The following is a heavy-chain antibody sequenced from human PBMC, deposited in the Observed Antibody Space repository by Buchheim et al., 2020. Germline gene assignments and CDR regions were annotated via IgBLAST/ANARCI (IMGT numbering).Heavy chain of an antibody. CDR2: ISSSSSTI. CDR1: GFTFSSYS. CDR3: ARELIVGATSPYIDY. Sequence: EVQLVESGGGLVQPGGSLRLSCAASGFTFSSYSMNWVRQAPGKGLEWVSYISSSSSTIYYADSVKGRFTISRDNAKNSLYLHMNRLKAEDTAVYYCARELIVGATSPYIDYWGQGTL. V-gene: IGHV3-48*01. D-gene: IGHD1-26*01. J-gene: IGHJ4*02.